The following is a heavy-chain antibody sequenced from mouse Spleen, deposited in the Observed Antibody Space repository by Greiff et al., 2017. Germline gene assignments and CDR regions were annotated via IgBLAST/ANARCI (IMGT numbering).Heavy chain of an antibody. V-gene: IGHV5-17*01. D-gene: IGHD2-4*01. J-gene: IGHJ4*01. CDR1: GFTFSDYG. CDR3: AYDYDLYAMDY. CDR2: ISSGSSTI. Sequence: EVQRVESGGGLVKPGGSLKLSCAASGFTFSDYGMHWVRQAPEKGLEWVAYISSGSSTIYYADTVKGRFTISRDNAKNTLFLQMTSLRSEDTAMYYCAYDYDLYAMDYWGQGTSVTVSS.